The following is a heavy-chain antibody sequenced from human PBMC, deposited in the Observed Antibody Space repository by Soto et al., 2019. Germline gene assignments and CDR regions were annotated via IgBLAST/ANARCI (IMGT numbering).Heavy chain of an antibody. CDR3: ASLLGIKFDY. D-gene: IGHD3-10*01. V-gene: IGHV4-39*01. Sequence: PSETLSLTCTVSGGSISSSSYYWGWIRQPPGKGLEWIGTIYYSGTINYNPSLKSRVTISVDTSQNQFSLKLNSLTAADTAVYYCASLLGIKFDYWGQGALVTVSS. CDR2: IYYSGTI. CDR1: GGSISSSSYY. J-gene: IGHJ4*02.